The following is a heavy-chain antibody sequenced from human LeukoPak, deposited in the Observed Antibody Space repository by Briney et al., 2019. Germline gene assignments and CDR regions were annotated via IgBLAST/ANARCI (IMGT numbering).Heavy chain of an antibody. CDR3: ARHRAAQLSKFDF. D-gene: IGHD1-1*01. J-gene: IGHJ4*02. V-gene: IGHV4-39*01. CDR2: IYHSGET. Sequence: SETLSLTCNVSGGSISSSTSYYWGWIRQPPGKGLDWIGSIYHSGETSYNPSLTGRLTIAVDTSKSQFSLRLRSVTAADTAVYYCARHRAAQLSKFDFWGQGALVTVSS. CDR1: GGSISSSTSYY.